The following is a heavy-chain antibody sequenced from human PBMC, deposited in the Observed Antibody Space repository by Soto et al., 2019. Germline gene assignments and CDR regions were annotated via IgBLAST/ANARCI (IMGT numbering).Heavy chain of an antibody. CDR2: INPSGSRT. V-gene: IGHV1-46*01. Sequence: ASVKVSCKASGYTFTSYYMHWVRQAPGQGLEWMGIINPSGSRTSYAQKFQGRVTMTRDTSTSTVYMELSSLRSEDTAMYYCARDAYYYDSSGYLYNWFDPWGQGTLVTVSS. J-gene: IGHJ5*02. CDR3: ARDAYYYDSSGYLYNWFDP. D-gene: IGHD3-22*01. CDR1: GYTFTSYY.